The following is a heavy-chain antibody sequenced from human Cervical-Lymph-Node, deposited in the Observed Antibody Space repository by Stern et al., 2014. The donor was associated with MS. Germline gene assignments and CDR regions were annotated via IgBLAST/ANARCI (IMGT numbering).Heavy chain of an antibody. CDR1: GYRSTRFW. Sequence: EVQLVQSGAEVKKPGDSLKISCRVSGYRSTRFWIVWVRQMPGKGLDWMGIIYPDDSDTRYSPSFQGQVTISADKSISTAYLQWSSLTASDTAVYFCARLARGYSGYDFPHYFDLWGQGTPVTVSS. V-gene: IGHV5-51*01. D-gene: IGHD5-12*01. CDR3: ARLARGYSGYDFPHYFDL. J-gene: IGHJ4*02. CDR2: IYPDDSDT.